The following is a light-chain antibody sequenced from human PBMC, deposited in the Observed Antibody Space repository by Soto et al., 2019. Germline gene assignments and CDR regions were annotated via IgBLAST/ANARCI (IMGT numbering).Light chain of an antibody. CDR1: SSDVGGYNY. CDR3: SSYTSSSKV. V-gene: IGLV2-14*01. Sequence: QSVLTQPASVCGSPGQSITISCTGTSSDVGGYNYVSWYQQHPGKAPKLMIYDVSNRPSGVSNRFSGSKSGNTASLTISGLQAEDEADYYWSSYTSSSKVFGNRTKVTVL. J-gene: IGLJ1*01. CDR2: DVS.